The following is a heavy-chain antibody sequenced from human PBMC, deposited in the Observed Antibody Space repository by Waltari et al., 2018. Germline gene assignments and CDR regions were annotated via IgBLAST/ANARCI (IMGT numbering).Heavy chain of an antibody. CDR1: GFPFRSYW. Sequence: EVQLVESGGGLVQPGGSLRFSCAAAGFPFRSYWMNWVRQAPGKGLEWVANIKQDGSEKYYVDSVKGRFTISRDNAKNSLYLQMNSLRAEDTAVYYCARGLSSAFDIWGQGTMVTVSS. V-gene: IGHV3-7*01. J-gene: IGHJ3*02. CDR2: IKQDGSEK. CDR3: ARGLSSAFDI.